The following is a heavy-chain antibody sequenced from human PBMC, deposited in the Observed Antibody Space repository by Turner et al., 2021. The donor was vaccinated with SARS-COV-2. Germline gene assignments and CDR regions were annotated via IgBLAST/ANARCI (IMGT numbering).Heavy chain of an antibody. CDR2: IHSSGRT. Sequence: QVQLQESGPGLVQASETLTLMFTVSGGPISPYYWSWIRQPAGKGLEWIGRIHSSGRTNYNPSLQSRVTFSLDTSKSQFSLTLDSLTAADTAIYYCTRQTWGGERDWGQGTLVTVSS. J-gene: IGHJ4*02. D-gene: IGHD1-1*01. CDR3: TRQTWGGERD. CDR1: GGPISPYY. V-gene: IGHV4-4*07.